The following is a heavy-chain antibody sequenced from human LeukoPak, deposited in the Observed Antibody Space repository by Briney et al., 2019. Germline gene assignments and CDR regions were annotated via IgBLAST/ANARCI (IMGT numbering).Heavy chain of an antibody. CDR3: AQGGSEIYYFYHGMDV. J-gene: IGHJ6*02. V-gene: IGHV3-30*18. Sequence: GGSLRLSCAASGISLNSYAIHWVRQAPGKGLEWVTVISYDGSNKYFADSVRGRFTISRDNSKNTLYLQMNSLRAEDTAVYYCAQGGSEIYYFYHGMDVWGRGTTVTVSS. CDR1: GISLNSYA. CDR2: ISYDGSNK. D-gene: IGHD3-10*01.